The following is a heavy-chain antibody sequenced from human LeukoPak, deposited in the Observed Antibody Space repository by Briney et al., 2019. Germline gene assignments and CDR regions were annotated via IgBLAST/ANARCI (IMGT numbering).Heavy chain of an antibody. CDR3: ARQEYCSGGSCYTWFDP. J-gene: IGHJ5*02. V-gene: IGHV5-51*01. D-gene: IGHD2-15*01. Sequence: GESLKISCKGSGYSINNYRIGWVRQMPGKGLEWMGIIYPADSDIRYSPSFQGLVTISADKSISTAYLQWSSLKASDTAMYYCARQEYCSGGSCYTWFDPWGQGTLVTVSS. CDR2: IYPADSDI. CDR1: GYSINNYR.